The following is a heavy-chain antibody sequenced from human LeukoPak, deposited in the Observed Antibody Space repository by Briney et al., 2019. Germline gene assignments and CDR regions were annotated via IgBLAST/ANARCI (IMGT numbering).Heavy chain of an antibody. CDR3: AKDGGSYYYYKDV. Sequence: RSGGSLRLSCAASGFTFDYYAMHWVRQASGKGLVWVSFISWDGGSTYYSVSVRGLFTIFRDDRNKSHYLQMNSLRAEDTALYYCAKDGGSYYYYKDVWGKGTTVTVSS. V-gene: IGHV3-43D*03. CDR1: GFTFDYYA. J-gene: IGHJ6*03. CDR2: ISWDGGST. D-gene: IGHD1-26*01.